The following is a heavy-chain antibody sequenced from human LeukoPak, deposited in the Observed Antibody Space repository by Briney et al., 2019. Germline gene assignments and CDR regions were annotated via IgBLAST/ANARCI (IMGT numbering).Heavy chain of an antibody. V-gene: IGHV4-59*01. CDR1: GGSFSGYY. J-gene: IGHJ4*02. Sequence: PSETLSLTCAVYGGSFSGYYWSWIRQPPGKGLEWIGYIYYSGSTNYNPSLKSRVTISVDTSKNQFSLKLSSVTAADTAVYYCAGYSDSSGYYQLFDYWGQGTLVTVSS. CDR2: IYYSGST. CDR3: AGYSDSSGYYQLFDY. D-gene: IGHD3-22*01.